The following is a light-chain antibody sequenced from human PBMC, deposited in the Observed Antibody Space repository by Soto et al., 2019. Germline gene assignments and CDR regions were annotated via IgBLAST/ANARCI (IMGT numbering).Light chain of an antibody. V-gene: IGLV2-14*01. CDR3: SSYTSSSTLV. J-gene: IGLJ1*01. Sequence: QSVPTQPASVSGSPGQSITISCTGTSSDVGGYNYVSWYQQHPGKAPKLMICEVSNRPSGVSNRFSGSKSGNTASLTISGLQAEDEADYYCSSYTSSSTLVFGTGTKVTVL. CDR2: EVS. CDR1: SSDVGGYNY.